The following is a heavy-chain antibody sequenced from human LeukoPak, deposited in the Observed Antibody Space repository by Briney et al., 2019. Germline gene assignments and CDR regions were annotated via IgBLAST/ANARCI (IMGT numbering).Heavy chain of an antibody. V-gene: IGHV3-53*01. CDR2: IYSGGST. J-gene: IGHJ4*02. D-gene: IGHD1-26*01. Sequence: GGSLRLSCAASGFTFSDFWMTWVRQAPGKGLEWVSIIYSGGSTSYADSVKGRFTISRDNSKNTLYLQMNSLRAEDTAVYYCARDVVGATYFDWGQGTLVTVSS. CDR1: GFTFSDFW. CDR3: ARDVVGATYFD.